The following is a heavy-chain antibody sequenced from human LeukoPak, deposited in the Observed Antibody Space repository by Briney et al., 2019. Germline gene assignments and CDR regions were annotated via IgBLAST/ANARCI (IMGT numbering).Heavy chain of an antibody. V-gene: IGHV4-34*01. CDR1: GGSFSGYY. CDR2: INHSGST. CDR3: ARGRHYYDSSGYYFFDY. D-gene: IGHD3-22*01. Sequence: SETLSLTCAVYGGSFSGYYWSWIRQPPGKGLEWIGEINHSGSTNYNPSLKSRVTISVDTSKNQFSLKVSSVTAADTAVYYCARGRHYYDSSGYYFFDYWGQGTLVTVSS. J-gene: IGHJ4*02.